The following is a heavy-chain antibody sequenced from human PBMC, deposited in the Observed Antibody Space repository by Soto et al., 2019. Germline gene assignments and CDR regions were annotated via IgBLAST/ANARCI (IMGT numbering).Heavy chain of an antibody. CDR1: GYSFITYG. CDR2: ISGYNGNT. CDR3: ARDAMGHCTGTSCNILDY. J-gene: IGHJ4*02. Sequence: GASVKVSCKASGYSFITYGLSWVRHAPGQGLEWMGWISGYNGNTEYAQNLQGRVTVTTDASRSTAYMELTSLRSDDTAVYYCARDAMGHCTGTSCNILDYWGQGTPVTVSS. V-gene: IGHV1-18*01. D-gene: IGHD1-7*01.